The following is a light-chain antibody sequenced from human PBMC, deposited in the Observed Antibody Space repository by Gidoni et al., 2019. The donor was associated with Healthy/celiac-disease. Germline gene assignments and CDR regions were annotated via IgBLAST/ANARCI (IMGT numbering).Light chain of an antibody. J-gene: IGKJ1*01. Sequence: DIQMTQSPSSLSASVRDRVTITCQASQDISNYLTWYQQKPGKAPKLLIYDASNLETGVPSRFSGSGSGTDFTFTISSLQPEDIATYYCQQYDNLPWTFGQGTKVEIK. V-gene: IGKV1-33*01. CDR3: QQYDNLPWT. CDR2: DAS. CDR1: QDISNY.